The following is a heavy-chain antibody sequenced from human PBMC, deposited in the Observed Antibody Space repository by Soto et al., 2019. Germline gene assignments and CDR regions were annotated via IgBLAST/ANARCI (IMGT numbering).Heavy chain of an antibody. D-gene: IGHD3-9*01. Sequence: QVQLVQSGAEVKKPGASVKVSCKASGYTFTSYGISWVRQAPGQGLEWMGWISAYNGNTNYAQKLQGRVTMTTDTPTSTAYMELRSLRSDDTAVYYCARGWYYDILTGYYPTTYGMDVWGQGTTVTVSS. CDR2: ISAYNGNT. CDR1: GYTFTSYG. J-gene: IGHJ6*02. V-gene: IGHV1-18*01. CDR3: ARGWYYDILTGYYPTTYGMDV.